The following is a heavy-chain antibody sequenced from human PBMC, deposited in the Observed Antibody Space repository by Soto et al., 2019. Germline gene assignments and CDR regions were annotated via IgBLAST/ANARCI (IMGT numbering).Heavy chain of an antibody. Sequence: EVQLVESGGGLVKPGGSLRLSCAASGFTFSNAWMSWVRQAPGKGLEWVGRIKSKTDGGTTDYAAPVKGRFTISRDDSKNPLYLQMNSLKTEDTAVYYCTIGRYDPHAFDIWGQGTMVTVSS. CDR1: GFTFSNAW. D-gene: IGHD3-3*01. CDR2: IKSKTDGGTT. J-gene: IGHJ3*02. CDR3: TIGRYDPHAFDI. V-gene: IGHV3-15*01.